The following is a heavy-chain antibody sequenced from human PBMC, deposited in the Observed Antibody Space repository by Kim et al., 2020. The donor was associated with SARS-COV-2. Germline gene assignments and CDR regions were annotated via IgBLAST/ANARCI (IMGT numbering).Heavy chain of an antibody. CDR3: GVFVVAATGPGGY. CDR1: GFTFSIYA. D-gene: IGHD2-15*01. Sequence: GGSLRLSCSASGFTFSIYALHWVRQAPGKGLEYVSAISGNGDNTYHADSVKGRFTISRDNSKNTLYLQMSSLRAEDTAAYYCGVFVVAATGPGGYWGQGTLVTVSS. J-gene: IGHJ4*02. V-gene: IGHV3-64D*09. CDR2: ISGNGDNT.